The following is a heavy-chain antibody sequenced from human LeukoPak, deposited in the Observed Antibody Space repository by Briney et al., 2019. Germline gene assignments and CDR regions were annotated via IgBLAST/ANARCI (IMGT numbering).Heavy chain of an antibody. CDR1: GFTLSSYA. D-gene: IGHD2-15*01. J-gene: IGHJ4*02. CDR3: ARESPSEDLDY. Sequence: RGSLRLSCAASGFTLSSYAMTCVRQAPREGLEWVSSISGSVVNTYYADSGTGRFTISRDNAKNTLYLQMNSLRAEDKALYYCARESPSEDLDYWGQGSLVTVSS. CDR2: ISGSVVNT. V-gene: IGHV3-23*01.